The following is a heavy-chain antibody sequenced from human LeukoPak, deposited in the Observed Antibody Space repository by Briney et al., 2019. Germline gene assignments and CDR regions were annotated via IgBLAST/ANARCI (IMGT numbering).Heavy chain of an antibody. D-gene: IGHD5-24*01. Sequence: GGSLRLSCAASGFTFRSHWMHWVRQAPGRGRVWVSRIKGDESSTNSADSVKGRFNISRDNAKNTLYLQMTSLRVEDTAMYYCVRDGDVYNFDQWGQGTLVTVSS. CDR1: GFTFRSHW. CDR2: IKGDESST. J-gene: IGHJ4*02. CDR3: VRDGDVYNFDQ. V-gene: IGHV3-74*01.